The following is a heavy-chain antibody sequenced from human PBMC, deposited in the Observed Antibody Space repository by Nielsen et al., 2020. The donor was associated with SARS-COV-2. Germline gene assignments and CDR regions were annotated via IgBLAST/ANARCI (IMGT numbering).Heavy chain of an antibody. J-gene: IGHJ6*02. Sequence: SGPTLVKPTQTLTLTCIISGFSFTTSGVGVGWVRPPPGKALEWLALIYWDDDKVYSPSLKSRLTITRDISKNQVVLTMTNMDPVDTGTYWCVHRLSGYGMDVWGQGTTVTVSS. V-gene: IGHV2-5*02. CDR2: IYWDDDK. CDR3: VHRLSGYGMDV. CDR1: GFSFTTSGVG. D-gene: IGHD3-9*01.